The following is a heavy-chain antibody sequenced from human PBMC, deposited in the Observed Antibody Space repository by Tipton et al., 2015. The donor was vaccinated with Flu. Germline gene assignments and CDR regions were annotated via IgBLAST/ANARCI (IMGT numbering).Heavy chain of an antibody. CDR1: GFTFGDHY. V-gene: IGHV3-11*01. CDR2: ISSGGSTI. Sequence: AASGFTFGDHYMSWIRQAPGKGLECVSYISSGGSTIYYADSVKGRFSISRDNAQNSLYLQMNSLRVEDTAVYYCARVDGVIVPAALYYFDYWGQGALVTVSS. J-gene: IGHJ4*02. D-gene: IGHD2-2*01. CDR3: ARVDGVIVPAALYYFDY.